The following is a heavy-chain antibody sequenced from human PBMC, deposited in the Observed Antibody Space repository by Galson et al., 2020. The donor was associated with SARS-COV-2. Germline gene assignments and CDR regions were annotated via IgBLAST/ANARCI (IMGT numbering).Heavy chain of an antibody. J-gene: IGHJ3*02. CDR2: ITPNSGGT. CDR3: ARDGTAMVTNGFDI. D-gene: IGHD5-18*01. Sequence: ASVKVSCKASGYTFTGYYMHWVRQAPGQGLDWMGWITPNSGGTNYAQKFQGRVTMTGDTSISIAYMELSRLRSDDTAVYYCARDGTAMVTNGFDIWGQGTMVTVSS. CDR1: GYTFTGYY. V-gene: IGHV1-2*02.